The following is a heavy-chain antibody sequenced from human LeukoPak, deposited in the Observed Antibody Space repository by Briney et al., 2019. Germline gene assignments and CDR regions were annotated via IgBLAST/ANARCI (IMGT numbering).Heavy chain of an antibody. V-gene: IGHV3-33*01. CDR2: IWFDGSDK. D-gene: IGHD5-12*01. J-gene: IGHJ4*02. CDR3: ARDGYSGYDFYFDY. CDR1: GFTFSSYG. Sequence: GGSLRLSCAASGFTFSSYGMHWVRQAPGKGLEWVAVIWFDGSDKYYADSVKGRFTISRDNSKNTLYLQMNNLRAEDTAVYYCARDGYSGYDFYFDYWGRGSLVTVSS.